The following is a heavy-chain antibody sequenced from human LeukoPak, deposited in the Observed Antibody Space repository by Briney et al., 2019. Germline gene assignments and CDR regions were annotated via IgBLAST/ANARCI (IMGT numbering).Heavy chain of an antibody. D-gene: IGHD4-17*01. Sequence: GSLRLSCAASGFTISNTYMSWIRQHPGKGLEWIGYIYYSGSTYYNPSLKSRVTISVDTSKNQFSLKLSSVTAADTTVYYCARGYGTQDYWGQGTLVTVSS. CDR3: ARGYGTQDY. CDR2: IYYSGST. J-gene: IGHJ4*02. CDR1: GFTISNTY. V-gene: IGHV4-59*12.